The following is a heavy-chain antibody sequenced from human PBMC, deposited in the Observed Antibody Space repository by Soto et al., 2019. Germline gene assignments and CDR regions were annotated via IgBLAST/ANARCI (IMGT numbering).Heavy chain of an antibody. CDR2: INPSGGST. Sequence: ASVKVSCKASGYTFTSYDMHWVRQAPVQGLEWMGIINPSGGSTSYAQKFQGRVTMTRDTSTSTVYMELSSLRSEDTAGYYCAIWKAYCGGDCYSYFDYCGQGTLVTVSS. D-gene: IGHD2-21*02. CDR1: GYTFTSYD. V-gene: IGHV1-46*01. CDR3: AIWKAYCGGDCYSYFDY. J-gene: IGHJ4*02.